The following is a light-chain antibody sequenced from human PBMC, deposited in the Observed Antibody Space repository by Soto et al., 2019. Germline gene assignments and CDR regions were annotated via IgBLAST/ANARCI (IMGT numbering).Light chain of an antibody. CDR2: HAS. CDR3: QQYNKWTLT. J-gene: IGKJ4*01. CDR1: QSVYST. Sequence: EIVMTQSPATLSVSPGERATLSCRASQSVYSTLAWYQQKPGQAPSLLIYHASTRATGIPTRFSGSGSGTEFTLTISSLQSEDFAFYYCQQYNKWTLTFGGGTKLEIK. V-gene: IGKV3-15*01.